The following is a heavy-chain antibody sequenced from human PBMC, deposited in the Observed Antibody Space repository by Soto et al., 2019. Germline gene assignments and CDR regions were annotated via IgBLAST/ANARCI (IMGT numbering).Heavy chain of an antibody. Sequence: LRLSCAASGFTFSDYYMSWIRQAPGKGLEWVSYITSSSTYTNYADSVRGRFTISRDNAKNSLYLQMNSLRAEDTAVYYCARHGSYCFDDWGQGTLVTVSS. CDR3: ARHGSYCFDD. D-gene: IGHD1-26*01. CDR1: GFTFSDYY. V-gene: IGHV3-11*06. CDR2: ITSSSTYT. J-gene: IGHJ4*02.